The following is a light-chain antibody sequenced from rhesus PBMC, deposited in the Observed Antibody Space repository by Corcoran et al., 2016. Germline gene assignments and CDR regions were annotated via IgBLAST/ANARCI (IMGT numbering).Light chain of an antibody. CDR1: SSDIGGYNY. Sequence: QSAPTQPPSVSGSPGQSDTISCNGTSSDIGGYNYVSWYQQHPVKAPKVMIFGVSNRPSGVSDRFSGSKSGNTASLTISGLQAEDEADYYRCSYTPISTYIFGAGTRLTVL. CDR2: GVS. J-gene: IGLJ1*01. V-gene: IGLV2S7*01. CDR3: CSYTPISTYI.